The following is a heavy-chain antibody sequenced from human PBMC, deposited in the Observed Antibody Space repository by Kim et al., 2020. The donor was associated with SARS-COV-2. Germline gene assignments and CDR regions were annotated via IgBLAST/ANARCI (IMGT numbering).Heavy chain of an antibody. CDR2: ISGSGGST. D-gene: IGHD3-3*01. CDR3: AKDRTLYYDCWSGYDRPRDGMDV. J-gene: IGHJ6*02. CDR1: GFTFSSYA. V-gene: IGHV3-23*01. Sequence: GGSLRLSCAASGFTFSSYAMSWVRQAPGKGLEWVSAISGSGGSTYYADSVKGRFTISRDNSKNTLYLQMNSLRAEDTAVYYCAKDRTLYYDCWSGYDRPRDGMDVWGQGTTVTVSS.